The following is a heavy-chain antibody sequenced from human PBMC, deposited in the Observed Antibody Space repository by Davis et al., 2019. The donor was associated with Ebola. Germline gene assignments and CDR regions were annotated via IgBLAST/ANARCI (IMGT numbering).Heavy chain of an antibody. CDR3: VRDFTDFDY. CDR1: GFTFSDYY. V-gene: IGHV3-11*06. Sequence: GESLKISCAASGFTFSDYYMNWVRQAPGKGLEWVSYISDTSSDKFYADSVKGRFTISRDNAKNTLYLQLNSLRDEDTAVYYCVRDFTDFDYWGQGTLVTVSS. J-gene: IGHJ4*02. D-gene: IGHD4-11*01. CDR2: ISDTSSDK.